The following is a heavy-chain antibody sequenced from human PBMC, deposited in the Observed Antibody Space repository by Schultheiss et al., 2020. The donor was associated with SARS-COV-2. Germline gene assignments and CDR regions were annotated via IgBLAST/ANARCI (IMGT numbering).Heavy chain of an antibody. CDR2: IWYDGSKK. Sequence: GGSLRLSCVASGFTFSRYGMHWVRQAPGKGLEWVAVIWYDGSKKYYADSVKGRFTISRDNSKNTLYLQMNSLRGEDTAVYYCARGTSLNDNWGQGTLVTVSS. J-gene: IGHJ4*02. CDR3: ARGTSLNDN. D-gene: IGHD1-1*01. CDR1: GFTFSRYG. V-gene: IGHV3-33*01.